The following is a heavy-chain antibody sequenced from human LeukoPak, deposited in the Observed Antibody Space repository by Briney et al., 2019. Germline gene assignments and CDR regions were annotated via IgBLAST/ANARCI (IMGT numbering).Heavy chain of an antibody. CDR3: ARLYRGYSGHDGLFARGGDDY. Sequence: SETLSLTCTVSGGSISSYYWSWIRQHPGKGLEWIGYIYYSGSTYYNPSLKSRVTISVDTSKNQFSLKLSSVTAADTAVYYCARLYRGYSGHDGLFARGGDDYWGQGTLVTVSS. CDR2: IYYSGST. J-gene: IGHJ4*02. V-gene: IGHV4-59*06. D-gene: IGHD5-12*01. CDR1: GGSISSYY.